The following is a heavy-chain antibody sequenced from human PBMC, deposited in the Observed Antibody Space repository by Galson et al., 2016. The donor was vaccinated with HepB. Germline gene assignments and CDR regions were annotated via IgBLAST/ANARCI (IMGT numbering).Heavy chain of an antibody. CDR2: ISSSGRSI. J-gene: IGHJ4*02. CDR1: GYAFRNYI. V-gene: IGHV3-21*01. D-gene: IGHD3-16*02. CDR3: ARAPTMITFGGLIVGDLDY. Sequence: SLRLSCAASGYAFRNYIMNWVRQSPGKGLEWVTSISSSGRSIYYADSVKGRFTISRDNTKNSLYLQMNSLRAEDTAVYYCARAPTMITFGGLIVGDLDYWGQGTLVTVAS.